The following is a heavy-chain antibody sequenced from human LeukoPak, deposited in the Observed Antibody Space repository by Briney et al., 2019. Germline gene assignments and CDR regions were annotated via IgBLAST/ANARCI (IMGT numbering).Heavy chain of an antibody. CDR1: GFTFSNAW. CDR2: IKSKTDGGTT. D-gene: IGHD2-15*01. Sequence: PGGSLRLSCAASGFTFSNAWMSWVRQAPGEGLEWVGRIKSKTDGGTTDYAAPVKGRFTISRDDSKNTLYLQMNSLKTEDTAVYYCTTRELGYCSGGSCYSAPDAFDIWGQGTMVTVSS. J-gene: IGHJ3*02. CDR3: TTRELGYCSGGSCYSAPDAFDI. V-gene: IGHV3-15*01.